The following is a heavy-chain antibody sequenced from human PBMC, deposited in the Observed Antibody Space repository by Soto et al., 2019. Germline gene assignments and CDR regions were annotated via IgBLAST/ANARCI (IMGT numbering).Heavy chain of an antibody. CDR3: ASNGPSRFLEWLPHYYYYMDV. V-gene: IGHV3-23*01. Sequence: EVQLLESGGGLVQPGGSLRLSCAASGFTFSSYAMSWVRQAPGKGLEWVSAISGSGGSTYYADSVKGRFTISRDNSKNTLYLQMNSLRAEDTAVYYCASNGPSRFLEWLPHYYYYMDVWGQGTTVTVSS. D-gene: IGHD3-3*01. CDR1: GFTFSSYA. CDR2: ISGSGGST. J-gene: IGHJ6*03.